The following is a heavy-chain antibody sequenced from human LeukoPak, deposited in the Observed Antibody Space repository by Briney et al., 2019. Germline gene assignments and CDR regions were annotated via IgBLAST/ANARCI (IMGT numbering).Heavy chain of an antibody. J-gene: IGHJ4*02. D-gene: IGHD5-18*01. CDR3: ARTGNTAMVPLDY. Sequence: SETLSLTCAVPGGSISGSNWWTWVRQSPGKGLEWIGEIYHGGSTNYNPSLKSRVTISVDKSKNQFSLNVNSVTAADTAVYYCARTGNTAMVPLDYWGQGTLVTVSS. CDR2: IYHGGST. CDR1: GGSISGSNW. V-gene: IGHV4-4*02.